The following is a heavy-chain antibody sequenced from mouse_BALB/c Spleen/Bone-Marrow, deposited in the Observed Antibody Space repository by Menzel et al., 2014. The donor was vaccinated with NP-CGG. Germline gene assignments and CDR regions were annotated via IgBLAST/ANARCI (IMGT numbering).Heavy chain of an antibody. V-gene: IGHV5-6-5*01. J-gene: IGHJ1*01. Sequence: EVKVVESGGGLVKPGGSLKLSCAASGFTFSSYAMSWVRQTPEKRLEWVASISSGGSTYYPDSVKGRFTISRDNARNLLYLQMSSLRSEDTAMYYCARGGLRYFDVWGAGTTVTVSS. CDR3: ARGGLRYFDV. CDR2: ISSGGST. CDR1: GFTFSSYA. D-gene: IGHD3-2*02.